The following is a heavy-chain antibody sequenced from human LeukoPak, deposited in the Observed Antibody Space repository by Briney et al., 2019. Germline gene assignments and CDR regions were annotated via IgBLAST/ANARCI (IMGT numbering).Heavy chain of an antibody. CDR3: ARGEGNCSGGSCYASWFAP. D-gene: IGHD2-15*01. CDR2: IYHNEST. J-gene: IGHJ5*02. V-gene: IGHV4-30-2*01. Sequence: SETLSLTCAVSGGPINSGGYLWRWIRQAPGKSLEWIGYIYHNESTYYNPSLKSRVTISVVRSKNQFSLKLSSVTAADTAVYYCARGEGNCSGGSCYASWFAPWGQGTLVTVSS. CDR1: GGPINSGGYL.